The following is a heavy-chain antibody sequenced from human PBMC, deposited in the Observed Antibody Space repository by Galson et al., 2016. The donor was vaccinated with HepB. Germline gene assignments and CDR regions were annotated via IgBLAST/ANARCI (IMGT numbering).Heavy chain of an antibody. Sequence: SLRLCCAASGFTFSNYWMSRVRQAPGKGLEWVANIKQDGNEKYYVDSVKGRFTISRDNAKNSMYLQMNSLRAEDTAVYYCARKGGIYSPWGYWGQGTLVTVSS. D-gene: IGHD3-10*01. J-gene: IGHJ4*02. CDR3: ARKGGIYSPWGY. CDR1: GFTFSNYW. V-gene: IGHV3-7*03. CDR2: IKQDGNEK.